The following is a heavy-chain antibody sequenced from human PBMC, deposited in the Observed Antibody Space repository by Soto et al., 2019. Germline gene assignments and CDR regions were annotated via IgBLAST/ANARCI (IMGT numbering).Heavy chain of an antibody. V-gene: IGHV4-30-2*01. CDR2: IYHSGST. J-gene: IGHJ5*02. Sequence: PSETLSLTCAVSGGSISSGGYSWSWIRQPPGKGLEWIGYIYHSGSTYYNPSLKSRVTISVDNAKNSLYLQMNSLRAEDTAVYYCAREGDSSGWYNWFDPWGQGTLVTVSS. CDR3: AREGDSSGWYNWFDP. CDR1: GGSISSGGYS. D-gene: IGHD3-22*01.